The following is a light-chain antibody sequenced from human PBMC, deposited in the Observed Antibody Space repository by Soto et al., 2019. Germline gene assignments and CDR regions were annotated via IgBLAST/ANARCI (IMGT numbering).Light chain of an antibody. CDR1: QSVSSSF. Sequence: VLTQSPGTLSLSPGERATLFCRASQSVSSSFLAWYRQKPGQAPRLLIYGASVRATGIPDRFSGSGSGREFTLTISRLEPEDFAVYYCQRYGNSYTFGQGTKLEIK. CDR3: QRYGNSYT. CDR2: GAS. V-gene: IGKV3-20*01. J-gene: IGKJ2*01.